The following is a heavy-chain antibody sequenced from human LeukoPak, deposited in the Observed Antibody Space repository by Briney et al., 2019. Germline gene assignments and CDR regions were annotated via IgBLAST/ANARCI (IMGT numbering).Heavy chain of an antibody. D-gene: IGHD5-18*01. Sequence: SETLSLTCTVSGGSFSSYYWSWIRQPPGKGLEWIGYIYYSGSTNYHPSLKSRVTISVDTSKNQFSLKLSSVTAADTAVYYCAKFSKDSYGYAALDYWGQGTLVTVSS. CDR1: GGSFSSYY. CDR2: IYYSGST. V-gene: IGHV4-59*01. J-gene: IGHJ4*02. CDR3: AKFSKDSYGYAALDY.